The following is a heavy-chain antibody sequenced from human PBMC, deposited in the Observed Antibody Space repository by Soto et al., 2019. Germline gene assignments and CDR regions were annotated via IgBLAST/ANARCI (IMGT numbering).Heavy chain of an antibody. CDR1: GGSFSGYY. CDR2: INHRGST. V-gene: IGHV4-34*01. Sequence: SETLSLTCAVYGGSFSGYYWSWIRQPPGKGLEWIGEINHRGSTNYNPSLKSRVTISVDTSKNQFSLKLSSVTAADTAVYYCARGRPPGMHCTNGVCPAGYYFDYWGQGTLVTVSS. J-gene: IGHJ4*02. D-gene: IGHD2-8*01. CDR3: ARGRPPGMHCTNGVCPAGYYFDY.